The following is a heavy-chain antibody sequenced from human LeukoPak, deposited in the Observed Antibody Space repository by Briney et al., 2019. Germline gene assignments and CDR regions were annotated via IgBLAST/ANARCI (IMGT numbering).Heavy chain of an antibody. D-gene: IGHD1/OR15-1a*01. CDR3: ARTQRTDDYGDY. Sequence: ASVKVSCKASGYTFTSYDINWVRQATGQGLEWMGWMNPNSGNTGYAQKFQGRVTMTRNTSISTAYMELSSLRSDDTAVYYCARTQRTDDYGDYWGQGTLVTVSS. CDR1: GYTFTSYD. J-gene: IGHJ4*02. V-gene: IGHV1-8*01. CDR2: MNPNSGNT.